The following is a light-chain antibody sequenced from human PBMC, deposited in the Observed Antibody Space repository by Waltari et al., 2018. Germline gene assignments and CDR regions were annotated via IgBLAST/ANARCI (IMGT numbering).Light chain of an antibody. Sequence: EIVLTQSPGTLSLSPGDRATLSCRASQSIGIYLAWYQQKPGQAPRLLMYHASSRATGIPDRFSGSGSGTDFSLTISRLEPEDFAVYYCQKYESLPATFGQGTKVEIK. J-gene: IGKJ1*01. V-gene: IGKV3-20*01. CDR2: HAS. CDR3: QKYESLPAT. CDR1: QSIGIY.